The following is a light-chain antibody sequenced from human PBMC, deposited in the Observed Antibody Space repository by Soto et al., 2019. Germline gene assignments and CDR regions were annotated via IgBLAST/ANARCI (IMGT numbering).Light chain of an antibody. CDR3: QQYNNWPPLT. J-gene: IGKJ4*01. CDR2: GAS. CDR1: QTISGT. Sequence: EIVMTQSPATLSVSPGGRATLSCRASQTISGTLAWYQQKPGQAPRLLIHGASTRAPGFPARFSGSGSGTDFTLTISSLQSDDFALYYCQQYNNWPPLTFGGGTKVEIK. V-gene: IGKV3-15*01.